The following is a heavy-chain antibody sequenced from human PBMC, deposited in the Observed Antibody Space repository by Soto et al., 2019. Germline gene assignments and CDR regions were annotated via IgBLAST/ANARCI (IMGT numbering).Heavy chain of an antibody. CDR3: ARRPVENGMDV. V-gene: IGHV4-39*01. CDR1: GGPISSSSYY. J-gene: IGHJ6*02. Sequence: PSETLSLTCTVSGGPISSSSYYWGWIRQPPGKGLEWIGSIYYGGSTYYNPSLKSRVTISVDTSKNQFSLKLSSVTAADTAVYYCARRPVENGMDVWGQGTTVTVSS. CDR2: IYYGGST.